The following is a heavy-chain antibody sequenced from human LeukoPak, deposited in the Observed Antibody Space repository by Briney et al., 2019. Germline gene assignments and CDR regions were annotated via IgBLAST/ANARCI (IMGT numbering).Heavy chain of an antibody. V-gene: IGHV1-2*02. J-gene: IGHJ4*02. CDR3: ARVRRSVQLPYYDFWSGYRTLYSDY. CDR2: INPNSGGT. D-gene: IGHD3-3*01. Sequence: GASVKVSCKASGYTFTGYYMHWVRQAPGQGLEWMGWINPNSGGTNYAQKFQGRVTMTRDTSISTAYMELSSLRSEDTAVYYCARVRRSVQLPYYDFWSGYRTLYSDYWGQGTLVTVSS. CDR1: GYTFTGYY.